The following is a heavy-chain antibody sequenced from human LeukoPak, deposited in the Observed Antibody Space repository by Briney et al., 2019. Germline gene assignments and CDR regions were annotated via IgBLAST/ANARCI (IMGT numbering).Heavy chain of an antibody. CDR1: GFTVSSNY. V-gene: IGHV3-66*01. CDR3: AKETDYFDTGNFDY. D-gene: IGHD3-22*01. CDR2: IYSGGST. J-gene: IGHJ4*02. Sequence: GGSLRLSCAASGFTVSSNYMSWVRQAPGKGLEWVSVIYSGGSTYYADSVKGRFTISRDNSKNTLYLQMNSLRAEDTAVYYCAKETDYFDTGNFDYWGQGTLVTVSS.